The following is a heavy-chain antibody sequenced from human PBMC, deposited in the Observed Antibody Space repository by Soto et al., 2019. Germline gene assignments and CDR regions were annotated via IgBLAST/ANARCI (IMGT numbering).Heavy chain of an antibody. CDR2: IDYSGST. Sequence: QVQLQESGPGLVKPSQTLSLTCTVSGGSISSGGYYWSWIRQHPGKGPEWIGYIDYSGSTYYNPCLKSRVTISVDTSKNQFSLKLSSVTAADTAVYYCARCTVERLGYFDYWGQGTLVTVSS. CDR1: GGSISSGGYY. D-gene: IGHD3-3*01. CDR3: ARCTVERLGYFDY. J-gene: IGHJ4*02. V-gene: IGHV4-31*03.